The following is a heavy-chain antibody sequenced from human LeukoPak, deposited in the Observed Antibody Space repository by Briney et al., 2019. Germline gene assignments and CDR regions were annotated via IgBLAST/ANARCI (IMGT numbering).Heavy chain of an antibody. V-gene: IGHV3-33*06. CDR3: AKDAQRGFDYSNSLEY. CDR2: IWNDGSNK. J-gene: IGHJ4*02. D-gene: IGHD4-11*01. Sequence: PGGSLRLSCAASGFTFSHYGMHWVRQAPGRGLECVAVIWNDGSNKYYADSVKGRFTISRDNSQNTVDLHMNSLRAEDTAVYYCAKDAQRGFDYSNSLEYWGQGTLVTVSS. CDR1: GFTFSHYG.